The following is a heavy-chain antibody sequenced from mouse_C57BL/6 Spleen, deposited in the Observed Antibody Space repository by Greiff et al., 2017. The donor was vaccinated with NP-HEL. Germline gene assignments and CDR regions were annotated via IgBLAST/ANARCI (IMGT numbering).Heavy chain of an antibody. Sequence: EVQGVESGGGLVKPGGSLKLSCAASGFTFSDYGMHWVRQAPEKGLEWVAYISSGSSTIYYADTVKGRFTISRDNAKNTLFLQMTSLRSEDTAMYYCARRGKTWDLYAMDYWGQGTSVTVSS. D-gene: IGHD4-1*01. CDR3: ARRGKTWDLYAMDY. V-gene: IGHV5-17*01. CDR2: ISSGSSTI. CDR1: GFTFSDYG. J-gene: IGHJ4*01.